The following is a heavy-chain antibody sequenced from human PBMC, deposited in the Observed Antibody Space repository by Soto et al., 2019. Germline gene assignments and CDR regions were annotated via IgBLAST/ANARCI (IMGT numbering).Heavy chain of an antibody. J-gene: IGHJ6*02. V-gene: IGHV3-33*01. D-gene: IGHD4-17*01. CDR1: GFTFSSYG. Sequence: QVQLVESGGGVVQPGRSLRLSCAASGFTFSSYGMHWVRQAPGKGLEWVAVIWYDGSNKYYADSVKGRFTISRDNSKNTLYLQMNSLRAEDTAVYYCARAPSGDYYYGMDVWGQGTTVTVSS. CDR3: ARAPSGDYYYGMDV. CDR2: IWYDGSNK.